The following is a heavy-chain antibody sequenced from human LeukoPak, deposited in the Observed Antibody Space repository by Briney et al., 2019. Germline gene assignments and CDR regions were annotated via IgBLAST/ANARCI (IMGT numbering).Heavy chain of an antibody. V-gene: IGHV3-49*04. Sequence: GRSLRLSCTASGFTFGDYAMSWVRLAPGKGLEWVGFIRSKAYGGTTEYAASVKGRFTISRDDSKSIAYLQMNSLKTEDTAVYYCTQIHTGDYFDLWGRGTLVTVSS. J-gene: IGHJ2*01. CDR3: TQIHTGDYFDL. CDR1: GFTFGDYA. D-gene: IGHD7-27*01. CDR2: IRSKAYGGTT.